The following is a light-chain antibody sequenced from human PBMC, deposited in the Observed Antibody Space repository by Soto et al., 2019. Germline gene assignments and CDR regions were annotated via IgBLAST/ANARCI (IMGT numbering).Light chain of an antibody. V-gene: IGKV1-13*02. J-gene: IGKJ4*01. CDR1: QGIGSA. Sequence: AIQLTQSPSSLSASVGDGVTITCRASQGIGSALAWYQQKPGKAPKLLIYDASSLESGVPSRFSGSGSGTDFTLTISSLQPEDFATYYCQQFNVFGGGTKV. CDR3: QQFNV. CDR2: DAS.